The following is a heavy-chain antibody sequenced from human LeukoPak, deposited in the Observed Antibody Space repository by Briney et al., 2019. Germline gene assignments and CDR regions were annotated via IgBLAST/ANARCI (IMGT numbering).Heavy chain of an antibody. V-gene: IGHV3-48*02. D-gene: IGHD1-26*01. CDR2: ISGASSTI. Sequence: PPGGSLTLSCAASGFTFNNAWMGWVRQAPGKGLEWVSCISGASSTIYYADSVKGRFTISRDNAKSSLYLQMISLRDEDTAVYYCARRLGTTMLDYWGQGTLVTVSS. J-gene: IGHJ4*02. CDR3: ARRLGTTMLDY. CDR1: GFTFNNAW.